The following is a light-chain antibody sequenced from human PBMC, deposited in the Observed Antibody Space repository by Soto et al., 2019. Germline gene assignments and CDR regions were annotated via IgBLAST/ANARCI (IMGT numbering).Light chain of an antibody. Sequence: QSALTQPPSASGSPGQSVTISCTGTSSDVGGSNFVSWYQQHPGKAPKLMIYEVSKRPSGVPDRFSGSKSGNTASLTVSGLQGEDEAAYYCSSHAGNNNWGVFGGGTKLTVL. CDR1: SSDVGGSNF. J-gene: IGLJ3*02. V-gene: IGLV2-8*01. CDR2: EVS. CDR3: SSHAGNNNWGV.